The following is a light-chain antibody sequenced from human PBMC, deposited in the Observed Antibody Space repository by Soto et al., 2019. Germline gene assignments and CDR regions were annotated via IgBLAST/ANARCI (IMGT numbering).Light chain of an antibody. CDR1: SSDVGGYNY. J-gene: IGLJ2*01. Sequence: QSALTQPASVSGSPGQSITISCTGTSSDVGGYNYVSWYQQHPGKAPKLMIYEVSNRPSGVSNRFSGSKSGNTASLTISGLQAEDEADYYCSSYTSSSTLVFGGGPKLTFL. V-gene: IGLV2-14*01. CDR3: SSYTSSSTLV. CDR2: EVS.